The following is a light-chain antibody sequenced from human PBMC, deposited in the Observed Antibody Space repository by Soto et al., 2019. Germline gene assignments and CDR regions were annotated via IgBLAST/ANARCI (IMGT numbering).Light chain of an antibody. CDR3: QQRSNWPLT. J-gene: IGKJ4*01. CDR1: QSVSSY. V-gene: IGKV3-11*01. Sequence: EIVLTQSPATLSLSPGERVTLSCRASQSVSSYLAWYQQTPGQAPRLLIYDASNRATGIPARFSGSASGTDFTLTISTLEPEDFAGYYCQQRSNWPLTFGGGTKVEIK. CDR2: DAS.